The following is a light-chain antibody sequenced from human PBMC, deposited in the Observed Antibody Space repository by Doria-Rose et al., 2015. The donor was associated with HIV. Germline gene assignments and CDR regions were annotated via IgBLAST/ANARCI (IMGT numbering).Light chain of an antibody. CDR2: DGS. CDR1: QSFSSTY. CDR3: HQYGTSWT. J-gene: IGKJ1*01. V-gene: IGKV3-20*01. Sequence: QSPGTLSLSPGERATLSCRASQSFSSTYLAWYQQKPGQAPSLLIYDGSTRATGIPDRFSASGSGTDFTLTINRLEPEDVALYYCHQYGTSWTFGQGTKAEI.